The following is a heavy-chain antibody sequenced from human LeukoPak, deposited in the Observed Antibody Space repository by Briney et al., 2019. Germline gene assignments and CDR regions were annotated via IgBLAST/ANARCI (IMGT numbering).Heavy chain of an antibody. J-gene: IGHJ3*02. CDR1: GYTFTSYG. V-gene: IGHV1-18*01. CDR3: ARGGGSGSRYAFDI. CDR2: ISAYNGNT. Sequence: ASVKVSCKASGYTFTSYGISWVRQAPGQGLEWMGWISAYNGNTNYAQKLQGRVTINTDTSKSTDYMELSSLRSDDTAVYYCARGGGSGSRYAFDIWGQGTMVTVSS. D-gene: IGHD1-26*01.